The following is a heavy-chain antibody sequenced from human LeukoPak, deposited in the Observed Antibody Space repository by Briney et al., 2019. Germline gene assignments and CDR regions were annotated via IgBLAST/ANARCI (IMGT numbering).Heavy chain of an antibody. CDR2: IYSGST. Sequence: GGSLRLSCTVSGFTVSSNSMSWVRQAPGKGLEWVSFIYSGSTHYADSVKGRFTISRDNSKNTLYLQMNSLRAEDTAVYYCARDWATAMDTYAFDIWGQGTMVTVSS. V-gene: IGHV3-53*01. J-gene: IGHJ3*02. CDR3: ARDWATAMDTYAFDI. D-gene: IGHD5-18*01. CDR1: GFTVSSNS.